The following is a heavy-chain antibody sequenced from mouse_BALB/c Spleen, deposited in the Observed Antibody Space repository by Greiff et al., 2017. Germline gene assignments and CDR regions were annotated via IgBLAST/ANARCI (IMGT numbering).Heavy chain of an antibody. CDR1: GYTFTSYW. CDR2: INPSTGYT. D-gene: IGHD2-3*01. CDR3: ARGDDGYYFYAMDY. J-gene: IGHJ4*01. V-gene: IGHV1-7*01. Sequence: QVQLQQSGAELAKPGASVKMSCKASGYTFTSYWMHWVKQRPGQGLEWIGYINPSTGYTEYNQKFKDKATLTADKSSSTAYMQLSSLTSEDSAVYYCARGDDGYYFYAMDYWGQGTSVTVSS.